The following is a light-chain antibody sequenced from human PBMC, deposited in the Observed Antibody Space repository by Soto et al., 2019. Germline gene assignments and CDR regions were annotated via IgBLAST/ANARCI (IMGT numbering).Light chain of an antibody. CDR3: CSYVGSSILM. V-gene: IGLV2-23*02. Sequence: SALTQPASVSGSPGQSITISCTGTSSDVGLYNLVSWYQQLPGKAPKLIIYEVNERPSGISDRFSGSKSGNTASLTISGLQDEDEADYYCCSYVGSSILMFGGGTKPTVL. CDR2: EVN. CDR1: SSDVGLYNL. J-gene: IGLJ3*02.